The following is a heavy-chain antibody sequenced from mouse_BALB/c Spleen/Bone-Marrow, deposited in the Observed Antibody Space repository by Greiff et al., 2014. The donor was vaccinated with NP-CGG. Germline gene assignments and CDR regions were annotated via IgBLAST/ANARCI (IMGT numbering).Heavy chain of an antibody. CDR1: GYSITSDYA. Sequence: VQLQQSGPGLVKPSQSLSLTCTVTGYSITSDYAWNWIRQFPGNKLEWMGYISYSGSTSYNPSLKSQISITRDTSKNQFFLQLNSVTTEDTATYYCARYYGSSYYAMDYWGQGTSVTVSP. D-gene: IGHD1-1*01. V-gene: IGHV3-2*02. CDR2: ISYSGST. CDR3: ARYYGSSYYAMDY. J-gene: IGHJ4*01.